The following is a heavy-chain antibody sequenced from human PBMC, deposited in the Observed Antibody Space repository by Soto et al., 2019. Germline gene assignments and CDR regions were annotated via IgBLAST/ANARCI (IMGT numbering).Heavy chain of an antibody. CDR1: GGSISSSSYY. V-gene: IGHV4-39*07. J-gene: IGHJ6*03. CDR3: ARLRAGYDFWIEDGDYYYYMDV. CDR2: IYYSGST. D-gene: IGHD3-3*01. Sequence: SETLSLTCTVSGGSISSSSYYWGWIRQPPGKGLEWIGSIYYSGSTNYNPSLKSRVTISVDTSKNQFSLKLSSVTAADTAVYYCARLRAGYDFWIEDGDYYYYMDVWGKGTTVTSP.